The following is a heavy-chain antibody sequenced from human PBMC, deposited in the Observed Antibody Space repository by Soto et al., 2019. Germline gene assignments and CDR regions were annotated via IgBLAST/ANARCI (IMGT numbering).Heavy chain of an antibody. CDR3: AKNRGSIHFEY. V-gene: IGHV3-23*01. CDR2: VSNSGDRT. Sequence: DVLLLESAGGLVQPGGSLRLSCAASGFTFSTYAMSWVRQAPGEGLEWVATVSNSGDRTYYADSVKGRFTISRDNSKNTVYLQMSSLRPEDTAVYYWAKNRGSIHFEYWGQGTLVAVSS. J-gene: IGHJ4*02. D-gene: IGHD3-10*01. CDR1: GFTFSTYA.